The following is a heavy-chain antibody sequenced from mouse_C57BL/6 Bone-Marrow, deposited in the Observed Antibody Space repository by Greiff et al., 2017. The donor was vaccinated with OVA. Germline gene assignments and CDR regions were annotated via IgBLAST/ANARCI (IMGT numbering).Heavy chain of an antibody. CDR2: IDPSDSYT. CDR1: GYTFTSYW. V-gene: IGHV1-69*01. Sequence: QVQLQQPGAELVMPGASVKLSCKASGYTFTSYWMHWVKQRPGQGLEWIGEIDPSDSYTNYNQKFKGKSTLTVDKSSSTAYMQLSSLTSEDSAVYYCAREGGGLYFDYWGQGTTLTVSS. J-gene: IGHJ2*01. CDR3: AREGGGLYFDY.